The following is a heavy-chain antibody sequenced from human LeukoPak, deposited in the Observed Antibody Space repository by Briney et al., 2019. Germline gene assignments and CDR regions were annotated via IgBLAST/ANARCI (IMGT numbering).Heavy chain of an antibody. V-gene: IGHV3-30*02. D-gene: IGHD2-2*03. Sequence: GGSLRPSCAASGFIFSSYGMHWVRQAPGKGLEWVAFIRYDGSNKYYADSVKGRFTISRDNSKNTLYLQMNSLRAEDTAVYYCAKRMDIVVVPAADFDYWGQGTLVTVSS. J-gene: IGHJ4*02. CDR1: GFIFSSYG. CDR3: AKRMDIVVVPAADFDY. CDR2: IRYDGSNK.